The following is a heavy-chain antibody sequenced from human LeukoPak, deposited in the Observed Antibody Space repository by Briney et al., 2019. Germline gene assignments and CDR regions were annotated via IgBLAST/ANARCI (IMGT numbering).Heavy chain of an antibody. D-gene: IGHD6-6*01. Sequence: GESLKISCKASGYNFTNHWVAWVRQRPGKGLEWMGIIWPDDSDTRYSPSFQGLVSISVDKSISTAHLQWRSLKASDTALYFCARHSDVPLDPWGQGTLVIVSS. CDR3: ARHSDVPLDP. V-gene: IGHV5-51*01. CDR2: IWPDDSDT. J-gene: IGHJ5*02. CDR1: GYNFTNHW.